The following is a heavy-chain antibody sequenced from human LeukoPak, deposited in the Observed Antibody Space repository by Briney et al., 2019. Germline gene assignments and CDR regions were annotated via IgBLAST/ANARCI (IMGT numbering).Heavy chain of an antibody. CDR1: GFTFSSYS. J-gene: IGHJ5*02. Sequence: GGSLRLSCAASGFTFSSYSMNWVRQAPGKGLEWVSSISSSSSYICYADSVKGRFTISRDNAKNSLYLQMNSLRAEDTAVYYCARRRYSDRWGQGTLVTVSS. CDR3: ARRRYSDR. D-gene: IGHD5-12*01. CDR2: ISSSSSYI. V-gene: IGHV3-21*01.